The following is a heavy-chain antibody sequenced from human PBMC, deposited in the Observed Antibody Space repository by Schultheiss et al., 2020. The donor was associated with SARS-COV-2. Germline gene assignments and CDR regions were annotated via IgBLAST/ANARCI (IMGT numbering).Heavy chain of an antibody. V-gene: IGHV4-39*02. CDR2: IYYSGST. CDR3: AREGGHQLMVYANHFDY. Sequence: SETLSLTCTVSGGSISSSSYYWGWIRQPPGKGLEWIGSIYYSGSTYYNPSLKSRVTISVDTSKNQFSLKLSSVTAADTAVYYCAREGGHQLMVYANHFDYWGQGTLVTVSS. J-gene: IGHJ4*02. D-gene: IGHD2-8*01. CDR1: GGSISSSSYY.